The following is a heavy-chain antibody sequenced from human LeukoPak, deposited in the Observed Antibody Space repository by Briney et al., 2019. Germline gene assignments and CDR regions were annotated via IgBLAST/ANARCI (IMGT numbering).Heavy chain of an antibody. D-gene: IGHD1-26*01. Sequence: AGSLTLSWAASGFTFSGSAIHWVRQSSGKGLEWIGQIDKKDKGYATATAYAASVKGRFTISRDDSINTAYLQMKSLKTEDTALYYCTRDSGTYNWFDPWGQGTLVTVSS. V-gene: IGHV3-73*01. CDR3: TRDSGTYNWFDP. CDR1: GFTFSGSA. J-gene: IGHJ5*02. CDR2: IDKKDKGYATAT.